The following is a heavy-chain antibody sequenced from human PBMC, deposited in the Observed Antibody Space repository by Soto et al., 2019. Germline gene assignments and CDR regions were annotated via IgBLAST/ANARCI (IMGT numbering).Heavy chain of an antibody. CDR1: GGTFSSYA. D-gene: IGHD2-15*01. CDR2: IIPIFGTA. V-gene: IGHV1-69*12. J-gene: IGHJ6*02. Sequence: QVQLVQSGAEVKKPGSSVKVSCKASGGTFSSYAISWVRQAPGQGLEWMGGIIPIFGTANYAQKFQGRVTITADESTSTAYRELSSLRSEDTAVYYCARDGYCSGGSCYVYYYYGMDVWGQGTTVTVSS. CDR3: ARDGYCSGGSCYVYYYYGMDV.